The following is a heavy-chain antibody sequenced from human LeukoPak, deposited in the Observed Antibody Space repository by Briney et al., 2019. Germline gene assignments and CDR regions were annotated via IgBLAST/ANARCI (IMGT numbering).Heavy chain of an antibody. CDR3: AAVDVAVAGNDWYFDL. Sequence: PSETPSLTCNVSGGSISSSTYYWGWIRQPPGKGLEWMGGISYSGNSYDNPSLKSRVNIFADTSKNQFSLKVKSVTAADTAVYYCAAVDVAVAGNDWYFDLWGRGTLVTVSS. D-gene: IGHD6-19*01. CDR2: ISYSGNS. V-gene: IGHV4-39*05. J-gene: IGHJ2*01. CDR1: GGSISSSTYY.